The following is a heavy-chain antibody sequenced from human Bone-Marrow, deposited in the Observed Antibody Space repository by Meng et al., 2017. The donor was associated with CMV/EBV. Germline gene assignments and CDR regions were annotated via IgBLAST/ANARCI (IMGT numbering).Heavy chain of an antibody. CDR3: ASPGPNWLNYYYGMDV. V-gene: IGHV4-59*12. CDR1: GGSISSYY. J-gene: IGHJ6*02. CDR2: IYYSGST. D-gene: IGHD1-1*01. Sequence: SETLSLTCTVDGGSISSYYWSWIRQPPGKGLEWIGYIYYSGSTNYNPSLKSRVTISVDTSKIQFSLKLSSVTAADTAVYYCASPGPNWLNYYYGMDVWGQGTTVTVSS.